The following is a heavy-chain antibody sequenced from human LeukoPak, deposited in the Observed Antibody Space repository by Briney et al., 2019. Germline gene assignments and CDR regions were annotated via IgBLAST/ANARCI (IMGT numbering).Heavy chain of an antibody. V-gene: IGHV3-15*01. CDR1: GFTFSSYA. Sequence: PGGSLRLSCAASGFTFSSYAMSWVRQAPGKGLEWVGRIQSKTAGGTADYGAPVKGRFTISRDDSKNRLYLQVNSLMTEDRGVYYCAMSFSGSSSFDYWGQGTLVTVSS. D-gene: IGHD1-26*01. CDR3: AMSFSGSSSFDY. CDR2: IQSKTAGGTA. J-gene: IGHJ4*02.